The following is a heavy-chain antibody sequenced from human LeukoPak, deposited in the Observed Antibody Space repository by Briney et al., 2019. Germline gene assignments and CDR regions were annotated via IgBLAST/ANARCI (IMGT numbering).Heavy chain of an antibody. CDR2: IYYSGST. Sequence: NSSETLSLTCTVSGGSISSGGYSWSWIRQHPGKGLEWIGHIYYSGSTNYNPSLKSRVTISVDTSKNQFSLKLSSVTAADTAVYYCARHLRHGGRGDDAFDIWGQGTMVTVSS. D-gene: IGHD5-12*01. J-gene: IGHJ3*02. V-gene: IGHV4-61*08. CDR3: ARHLRHGGRGDDAFDI. CDR1: GGSISSGGYS.